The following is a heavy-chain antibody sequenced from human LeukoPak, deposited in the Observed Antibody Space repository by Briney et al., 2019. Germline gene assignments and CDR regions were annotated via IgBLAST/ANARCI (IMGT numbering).Heavy chain of an antibody. V-gene: IGHV3-48*04. CDR1: GFTFSSYW. D-gene: IGHD3-22*01. J-gene: IGHJ3*02. Sequence: GGSLRLSCAASGFTFSSYWMSWVRQAPGKGLEWVSHISRSGSIIYNADSVKGRFTISRDNAKNSLYLQMNSLRAEDTAVYYCARTAYYYDSSGYDDAFDIWGQGTMVTVSS. CDR3: ARTAYYYDSSGYDDAFDI. CDR2: ISRSGSII.